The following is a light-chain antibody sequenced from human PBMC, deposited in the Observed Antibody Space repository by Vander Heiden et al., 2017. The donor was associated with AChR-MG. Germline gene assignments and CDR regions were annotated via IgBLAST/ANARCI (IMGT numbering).Light chain of an antibody. V-gene: IGLV1-44*01. CDR1: SSNIGSNT. Sequence: QSVLNQPPSASGTPGQRVTIPCSGSSSNIGSNTVNWYQQLPGTAPKLLIYSNNQRPSGVPDRFAGSKSGTSASLAISGLQSEDEADYYCAAWDDSLNGSWVFGGGTKLTVL. CDR2: SNN. CDR3: AAWDDSLNGSWV. J-gene: IGLJ3*02.